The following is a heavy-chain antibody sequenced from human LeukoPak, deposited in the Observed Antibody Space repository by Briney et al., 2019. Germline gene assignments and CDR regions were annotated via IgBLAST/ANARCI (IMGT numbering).Heavy chain of an antibody. CDR3: ARSCSSTSCQIED. Sequence: GGSLRLSCAASGFTFSSYWMHWVRQAPGKGLVWVSRINIDGSTTRYADSVKGRFTISRDNAKSTLYLQMNSLRAEDTAVYYCARSCSSTSCQIEDWGQGTLVTVSS. J-gene: IGHJ4*02. CDR1: GFTFSSYW. V-gene: IGHV3-74*01. CDR2: INIDGSTT. D-gene: IGHD2-2*01.